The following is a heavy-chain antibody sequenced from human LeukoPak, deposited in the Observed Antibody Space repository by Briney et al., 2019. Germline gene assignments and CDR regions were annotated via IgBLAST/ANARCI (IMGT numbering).Heavy chain of an antibody. J-gene: IGHJ3*02. V-gene: IGHV4-34*01. CDR3: ARATRGSILWFGDPHPSRAFDI. CDR1: GGSFSGYY. Sequence: PSETLSLTCAVYGGSFSGYYWSWIRQPPGKGLEWIGEINHSGSTNYNPSLKSRVTISVDTSKNQFSLKLSSVTAADTAVYYCARATRGSILWFGDPHPSRAFDIWGQGAMVTVSS. CDR2: INHSGST. D-gene: IGHD3-10*01.